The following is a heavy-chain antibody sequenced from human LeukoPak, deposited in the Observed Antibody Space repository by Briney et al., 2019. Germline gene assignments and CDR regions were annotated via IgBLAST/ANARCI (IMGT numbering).Heavy chain of an antibody. D-gene: IGHD3-22*01. CDR3: AKDDYYDSSGDPNWFDP. Sequence: PGGSLRLSCAASGSTFSSYGMHWVRQAPGKGLEWVAVISYDGSDKYYADSVKGRFTISRDNSKNTLYLQMNSLRAEDTAVYFCAKDDYYDSSGDPNWFDPWGQGTLVTVSS. CDR1: GSTFSSYG. J-gene: IGHJ5*02. V-gene: IGHV3-30*18. CDR2: ISYDGSDK.